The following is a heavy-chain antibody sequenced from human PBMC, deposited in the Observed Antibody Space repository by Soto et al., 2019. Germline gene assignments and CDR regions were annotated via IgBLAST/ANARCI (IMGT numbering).Heavy chain of an antibody. CDR1: GFTFGDYA. CDR2: ISWNSDSI. CDR3: ARGQYPLGSLDY. D-gene: IGHD2-2*01. V-gene: IGHV3-9*01. Sequence: DVQLVESGGGLVQPGRSLRLSCAASGFTFGDYAMHWVRQAPGKGLEWVSGISWNSDSIGYVDSVQGRFTISRDNAKNSLYLQLISLRPEDTALYYRARGQYPLGSLDYWGQGTLVTVSS. J-gene: IGHJ4*02.